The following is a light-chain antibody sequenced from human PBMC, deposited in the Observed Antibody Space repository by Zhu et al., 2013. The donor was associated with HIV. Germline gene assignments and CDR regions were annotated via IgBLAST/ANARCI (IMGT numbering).Light chain of an antibody. Sequence: SYELTQPPSVSVSPGQTATITCSGDKLGNKYVCWYQQKPGQSPVLVIYQDSTRPSGIPERFSGSNSGNTATLTISGTQAMDEADYYCQAWDSSTAVFGTGTKVTVL. CDR3: QAWDSSTAV. CDR1: KLGNKY. V-gene: IGLV3-1*01. J-gene: IGLJ1*01. CDR2: QDS.